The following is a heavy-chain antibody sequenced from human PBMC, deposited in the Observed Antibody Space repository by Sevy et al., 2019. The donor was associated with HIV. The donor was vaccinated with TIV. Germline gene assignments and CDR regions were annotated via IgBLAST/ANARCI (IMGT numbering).Heavy chain of an antibody. J-gene: IGHJ4*02. V-gene: IGHV4-34*01. CDR2: INHSGST. CDR1: GGSFSGYY. Sequence: SETLSLTCAVYGGSFSGYYWSWIRQPPGKGLEWIGEINHSGSTNYNPSLKSRVTISVDTSKNQFSLKLSSVTAADTAVYYCARRNGYYYDFDYWGQGTLVIVSS. CDR3: ARRNGYYYDFDY. D-gene: IGHD3-22*01.